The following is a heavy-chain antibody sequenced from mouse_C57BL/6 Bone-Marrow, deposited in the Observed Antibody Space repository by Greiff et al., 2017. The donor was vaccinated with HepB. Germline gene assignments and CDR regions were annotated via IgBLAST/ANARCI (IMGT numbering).Heavy chain of an antibody. J-gene: IGHJ4*01. Sequence: EVKLVESGGGLVKPGGSLKLSCAASGFTFSSYAMSWVRQTPEKRLEWVATISDGGSYTYYPDNVKGRFTISRDNAKNNLYLQMSHLKSEDTAMYYCARRIYYGSSYAMDYWGQGTSVTVSS. CDR2: ISDGGSYT. V-gene: IGHV5-4*03. CDR3: ARRIYYGSSYAMDY. D-gene: IGHD1-1*01. CDR1: GFTFSSYA.